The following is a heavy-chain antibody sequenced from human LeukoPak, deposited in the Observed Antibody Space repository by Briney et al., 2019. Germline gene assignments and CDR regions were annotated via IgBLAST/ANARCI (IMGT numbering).Heavy chain of an antibody. V-gene: IGHV5-51*01. Sequence: GESLKISCKGSGYSFTSYWIGWVRQMPGKGLEWMGIIYPSDSDTRYSPSFQGQVTISADKSISTAYLQWSSLKASDTAMYYCARQTGIAVAGTGFDPWGQGTLVTVSS. D-gene: IGHD6-19*01. CDR1: GYSFTSYW. J-gene: IGHJ5*02. CDR3: ARQTGIAVAGTGFDP. CDR2: IYPSDSDT.